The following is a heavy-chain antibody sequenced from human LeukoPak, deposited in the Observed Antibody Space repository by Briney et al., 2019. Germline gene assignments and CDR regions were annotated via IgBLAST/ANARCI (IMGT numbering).Heavy chain of an antibody. Sequence: GGSLRLSCAASGFTVSSNYMSWVRQAPGKRLEWVAGVSIDGKDKYYVESVKGRFTISRDNSRNTLYLQMSSLRPEDTALYYCAKRSRDYGDALSYFDYWGQGTLVTVSS. D-gene: IGHD4/OR15-4a*01. CDR2: VSIDGKDK. V-gene: IGHV3-30*18. CDR1: GFTVSSNY. CDR3: AKRSRDYGDALSYFDY. J-gene: IGHJ4*02.